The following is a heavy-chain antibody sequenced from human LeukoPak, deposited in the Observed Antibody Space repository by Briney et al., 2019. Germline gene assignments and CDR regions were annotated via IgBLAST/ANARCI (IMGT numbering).Heavy chain of an antibody. V-gene: IGHV1-18*04. CDR1: GYTFTGYY. D-gene: IGHD2-2*01. J-gene: IGHJ4*02. Sequence: ASVKVSCKASGYTFTGYYMHWVRQAPGQGLEWVGWISAYKGNTNYAQNFQGRVTMTTDTSTSTAYMELRSLRSDDTAVYYCARDRVVPAAMTDYWGQGTLVTVSS. CDR3: ARDRVVPAAMTDY. CDR2: ISAYKGNT.